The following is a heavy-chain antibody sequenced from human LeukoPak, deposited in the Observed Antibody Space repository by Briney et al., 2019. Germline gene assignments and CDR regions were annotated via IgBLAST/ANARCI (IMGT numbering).Heavy chain of an antibody. V-gene: IGHV1-18*01. CDR1: GYTFTSYG. CDR3: ARGGGKYYYYDSSGFDY. D-gene: IGHD3-22*01. J-gene: IGHJ4*02. CDR2: ISAYNGNT. Sequence: GASVKVSCKASGYTFTSYGISWVRQAPGQGLEWMGWISAYNGNTNYAQKLQGRVTMTRDTSISTAYMELSRLRSDDTAVYYCARGGGKYYYYDSSGFDYWGQGTLVTVSS.